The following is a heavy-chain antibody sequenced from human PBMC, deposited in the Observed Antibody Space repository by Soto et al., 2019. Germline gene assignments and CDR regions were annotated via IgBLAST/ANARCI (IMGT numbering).Heavy chain of an antibody. J-gene: IGHJ4*02. CDR3: AKDAGRGYSYGRPDY. CDR2: ISGSGGST. D-gene: IGHD5-18*01. V-gene: IGHV3-23*01. CDR1: GFTFSSYA. Sequence: GGSLRLSCAASGFTFSSYAMSWVRQAPGKGLEWVSAISGSGGSTYYADSMKGRCTIARDNSKNPLYLQMNSRRAEDTAVYYCAKDAGRGYSYGRPDYWGQGTLVTVSS.